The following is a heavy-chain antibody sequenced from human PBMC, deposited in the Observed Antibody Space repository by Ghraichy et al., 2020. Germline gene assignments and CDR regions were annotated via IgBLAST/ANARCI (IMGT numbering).Heavy chain of an antibody. CDR3: ARDGSGWAPDH. J-gene: IGHJ4*02. CDR1: GFNFRRFG. CDR2: IGSGPDGSKT. Sequence: LSLTCAASGFNFRRFGMHWVRQAPGKGLEWVGLIGSGPDGSKTRYAESVKGRVTISRDDSKNTLYVEMNSLRVEDTAIYYCARDGSGWAPDHWGQGALVTVSS. D-gene: IGHD6-19*01. V-gene: IGHV3-33*01.